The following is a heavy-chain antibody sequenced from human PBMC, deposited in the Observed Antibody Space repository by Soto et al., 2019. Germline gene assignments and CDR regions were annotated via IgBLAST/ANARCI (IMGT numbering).Heavy chain of an antibody. V-gene: IGHV1-46*01. D-gene: IGHD4-4*01. CDR2: INPDGGGT. CDR3: AVCCNYLSMDV. CDR1: GYTFTSYY. Sequence: QVQLVQSGAEVKKPGASVKVSCKASGYTFTSYYMHWVRLAPGQGLEWMGIINPDGGGTSYAQQFQCRVIMTRATSTSTVYMEMSSLRSEDTAVYYCAVCCNYLSMDVWGQGPTVTVSS. J-gene: IGHJ6*02.